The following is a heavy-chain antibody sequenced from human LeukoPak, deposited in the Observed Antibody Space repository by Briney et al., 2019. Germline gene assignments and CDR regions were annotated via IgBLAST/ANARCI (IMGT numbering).Heavy chain of an antibody. CDR1: GFSFSTYW. CDR3: ARVDYGGGR. CDR2: ISSSGSTI. Sequence: GGSLRLSCVASGFSFSTYWMTWVRQAPGKGLEWVSYISSSGSTIYYADSVKGRFTISRDNAKNSLYLQMNSLRAEDTAVYYCARVDYGGGRWGQGTLVTVSS. D-gene: IGHD4-23*01. V-gene: IGHV3-48*04. J-gene: IGHJ4*02.